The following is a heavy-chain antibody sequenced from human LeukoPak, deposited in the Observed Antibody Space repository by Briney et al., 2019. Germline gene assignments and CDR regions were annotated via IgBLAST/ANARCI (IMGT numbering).Heavy chain of an antibody. CDR3: ARESLPLGDAFDI. J-gene: IGHJ3*02. D-gene: IGHD3-16*01. CDR2: MNPNSGNT. V-gene: IGHV1-8*01. Sequence: ASVKVSCKASGYTFTSYDINWVRQAPGQGLEWMGWMNPNSGNTGYARKFQGRVTMTRNTSISTAYMELSSLRSEDTAVYYCARESLPLGDAFDIWGQGTMVTVSS. CDR1: GYTFTSYD.